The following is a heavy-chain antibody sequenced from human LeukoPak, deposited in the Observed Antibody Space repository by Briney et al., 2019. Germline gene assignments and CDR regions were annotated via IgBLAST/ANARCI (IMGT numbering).Heavy chain of an antibody. D-gene: IGHD3-22*01. CDR2: IDTNTGSP. CDR3: AIHLSDSSGYFSY. CDR1: GYTFSSCA. V-gene: IGHV7-4-1*02. J-gene: IGHJ4*02. Sequence: ASVKVSCKASGYTFSSCAINWVRQAPGQGLEYMGWIDTNTGSPTFAQGFTGRYVFSLDTSVSTAYLQISSLKAEDTAVYYCAIHLSDSSGYFSYWGQGTLVIVSS.